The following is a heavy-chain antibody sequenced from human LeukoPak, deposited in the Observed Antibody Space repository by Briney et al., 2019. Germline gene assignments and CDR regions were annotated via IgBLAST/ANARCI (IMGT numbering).Heavy chain of an antibody. CDR2: ISSGSTYI. CDR1: GFTFSSYS. CDR3: ARTQPPDV. V-gene: IGHV3-21*06. J-gene: IGHJ6*03. Sequence: GGSLRLSCAASGFTFSSYSMHWVRQAPGKGLEWVSFISSGSTYINYADSVKGRFTTSRDNAKNTLYLQMNSLGAEDTAVYYCARTQPPDVWGKGTMVTVS.